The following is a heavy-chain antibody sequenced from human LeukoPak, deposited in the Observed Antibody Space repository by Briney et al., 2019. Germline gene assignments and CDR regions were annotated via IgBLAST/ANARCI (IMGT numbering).Heavy chain of an antibody. Sequence: GGSLRLSCAASGFTFDDYAMHWVRQAPGKGLEWVSGISWNSGSIGYADSVKGRFTISRDNAKNSLYLQMNSLRAEDTALYYCAMWGTRYSLDAFDIWGQGTMVTVSS. D-gene: IGHD2-2*01. CDR1: GFTFDDYA. CDR2: ISWNSGSI. CDR3: AMWGTRYSLDAFDI. J-gene: IGHJ3*02. V-gene: IGHV3-9*01.